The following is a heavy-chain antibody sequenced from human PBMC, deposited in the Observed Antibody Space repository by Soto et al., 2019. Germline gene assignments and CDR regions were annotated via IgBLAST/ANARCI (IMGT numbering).Heavy chain of an antibody. D-gene: IGHD1-26*01. CDR3: ARDLHSGSYYSRSRGYYYGMDV. J-gene: IGHJ6*02. CDR1: GFTFSSYS. Sequence: GGSLRLSCAASGFTFSSYSMNWVRQAPGKGLEWVSSISSSSSYIYYADSVKGRFTISRDNAKNSLYLQMNSLRAEDTAVYCCARDLHSGSYYSRSRGYYYGMDVWGQGTTVTVSS. V-gene: IGHV3-21*01. CDR2: ISSSSSYI.